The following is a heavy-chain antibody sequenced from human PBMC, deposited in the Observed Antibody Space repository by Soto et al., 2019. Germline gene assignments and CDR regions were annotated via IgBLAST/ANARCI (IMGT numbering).Heavy chain of an antibody. Sequence: QVQLVQSGAEVKKPGASVKVSCAASGYTFTDYAMHWVRQAPGQRLEWMGWINTGHGDTKYSQRFQGRVTITRDTSATIAYMELSSLTSEDTALYYCARDGQQLADSYFDFWGQGTLVTVSS. CDR3: ARDGQQLADSYFDF. J-gene: IGHJ4*02. CDR2: INTGHGDT. D-gene: IGHD6-13*01. V-gene: IGHV1-3*04. CDR1: GYTFTDYA.